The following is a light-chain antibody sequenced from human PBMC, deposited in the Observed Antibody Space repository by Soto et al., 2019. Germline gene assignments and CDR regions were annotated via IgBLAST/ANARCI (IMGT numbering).Light chain of an antibody. CDR1: QTISSW. Sequence: DIQMTQSPSTLSGSVGDRVTITCRASQTISSWLAWYQQKPGKAPKLLIYKASTLKSGVPSRFSGSGSRTESTLTISSLQPDDFATYYCQHYNSYSEAFGQGTKVDIK. CDR2: KAS. V-gene: IGKV1-5*03. J-gene: IGKJ1*01. CDR3: QHYNSYSEA.